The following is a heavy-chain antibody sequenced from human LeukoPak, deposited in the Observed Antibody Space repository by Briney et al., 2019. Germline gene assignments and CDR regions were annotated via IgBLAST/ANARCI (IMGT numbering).Heavy chain of an antibody. D-gene: IGHD3-3*01. V-gene: IGHV1-8*01. CDR3: ARGRSGTYDFWSGYYVYYFDY. CDR2: MNPNSGNT. CDR1: GYTFTSSD. J-gene: IGHJ4*02. Sequence: GASVKVSCKASGYTFTSSDINWVRQATGQGLEWMGWMNPNSGNTGYAQKFQGRVTMTRDTSISTAYMELGSLRSEDTAVYYCARGRSGTYDFWSGYYVYYFDYWGQGTLVTVSS.